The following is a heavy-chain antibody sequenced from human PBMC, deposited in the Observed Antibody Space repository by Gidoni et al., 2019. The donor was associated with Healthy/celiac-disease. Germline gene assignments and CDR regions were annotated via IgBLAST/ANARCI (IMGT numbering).Heavy chain of an antibody. J-gene: IGHJ6*03. V-gene: IGHV4-30-4*01. CDR2: IYYSGST. Sequence: QVQLQESGPGLVKPSQTLSLTCTVSGGSISSGDYYWSWIRQPPGKGLEWIGYIYYSGSTYYNPSLKSRVTISVDTSKNQFSLKLSSVTAADTAVYYCASIMVATISDYYYMDVWGKGTTVTVSS. CDR3: ASIMVATISDYYYMDV. D-gene: IGHD5-12*01. CDR1: GGSISSGDYY.